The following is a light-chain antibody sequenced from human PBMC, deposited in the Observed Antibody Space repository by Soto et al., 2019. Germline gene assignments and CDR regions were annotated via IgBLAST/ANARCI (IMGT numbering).Light chain of an antibody. CDR2: AAS. V-gene: IGKV1-27*01. CDR1: QGISNN. J-gene: IGKJ4*01. CDR3: QKYDTAPLT. Sequence: DIQMTQSPSSLSASVGDTAIVTCRASQGISNNLAWYQQKPGKVPKLLIYAASTLHSGVPSRFSGSESGTDFILTISSLQPDDFATYYCQKYDTAPLTFGGGTKVEIK.